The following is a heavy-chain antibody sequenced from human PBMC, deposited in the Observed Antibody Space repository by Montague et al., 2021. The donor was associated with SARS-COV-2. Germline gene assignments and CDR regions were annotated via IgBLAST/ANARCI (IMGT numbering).Heavy chain of an antibody. CDR2: VHHSGNA. CDR1: GGSLSTPHY. CDR3: ACDRITRGWLAP. J-gene: IGHJ5*02. D-gene: IGHD7-27*01. Sequence: SETLSLTCAVSGGSLSTPHYWSWVRQPPGKVLEWIGEVHHSGNANYNASFNGRATISVDKSKNQFSLTLPSVTAADTAVYYGACDRITRGWLAPWGQGTLVPV. V-gene: IGHV4-4*02.